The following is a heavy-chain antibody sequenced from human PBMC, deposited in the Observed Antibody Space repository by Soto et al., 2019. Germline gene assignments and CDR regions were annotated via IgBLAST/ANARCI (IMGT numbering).Heavy chain of an antibody. Sequence: SETLSLTCTVSGGSISSGDYYWIWIRHPPGKGLEWIGYIYYSGSTYYNPSLKSRVTISVDTSKNQFSLKLSSVTVADTAVYYCARRVGRARFDYWGQGTQVTVSS. J-gene: IGHJ4*02. CDR1: GGSISSGDYY. CDR3: ARRVGRARFDY. V-gene: IGHV4-30-4*01. CDR2: IYYSGST. D-gene: IGHD6-13*01.